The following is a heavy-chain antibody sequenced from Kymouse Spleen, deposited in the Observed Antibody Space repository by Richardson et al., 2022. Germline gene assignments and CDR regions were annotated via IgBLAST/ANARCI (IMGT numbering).Heavy chain of an antibody. D-gene: IGHD6-13*01. V-gene: IGHV3-13*01. CDR1: GFTFSSYD. CDR2: IGTAGDT. CDR3: ARAYSSSWYDYYYYGMDV. Sequence: EVQLVESGGGLVQPGGSLRLSCAASGFTFSSYDMHWVRQATGKGLEWVSAIGTAGDTYYPGSVKGRFTISRENAKNSLYLQMNSLRAGDTAVYYCARAYSSSWYDYYYYGMDVWGQGTTVTVSS. J-gene: IGHJ6*02.